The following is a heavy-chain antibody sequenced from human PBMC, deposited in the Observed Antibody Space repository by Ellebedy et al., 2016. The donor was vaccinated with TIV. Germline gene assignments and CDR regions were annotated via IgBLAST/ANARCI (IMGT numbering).Heavy chain of an antibody. D-gene: IGHD3-10*01. CDR3: AIYGPGSYNRDAFDI. V-gene: IGHV4-4*02. CDR1: GGSISSRNW. CDR2: IYLSGST. Sequence: MPSETLSLTCAVSGGSISSRNWWRWVRQPPGKGLEWIGEIYLSGSTSYNPSLKSRATISLDKSKKQFSLKLSSVTAADTAIYYCAIYGPGSYNRDAFDIWGQGTMVTVSS. J-gene: IGHJ3*02.